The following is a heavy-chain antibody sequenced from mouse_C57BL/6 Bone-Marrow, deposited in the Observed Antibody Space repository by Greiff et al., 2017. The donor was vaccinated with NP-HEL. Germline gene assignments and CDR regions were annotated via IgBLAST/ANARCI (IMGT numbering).Heavy chain of an antibody. CDR2: ISDGGSYT. J-gene: IGHJ3*01. Sequence: EVHLVESGGGLVKPGGSLKLSCAASGFTFSSYAMSWVRQTPEKRLEWVATISDGGSYTYYPDNVKGRVTISRDNAKNNLYLQMSHLKSEDTAMYYCARDFPIYYDYDVGFAYWGQGTLVTVSA. V-gene: IGHV5-4*01. CDR3: ARDFPIYYDYDVGFAY. CDR1: GFTFSSYA. D-gene: IGHD2-4*01.